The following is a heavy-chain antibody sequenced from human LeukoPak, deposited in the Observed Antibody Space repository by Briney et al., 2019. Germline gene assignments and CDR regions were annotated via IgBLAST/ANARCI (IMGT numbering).Heavy chain of an antibody. CDR2: IKQDGSDK. CDR3: AKSHSYGFDY. V-gene: IGHV3-7*01. J-gene: IGHJ4*02. D-gene: IGHD5-18*01. CDR1: GFTFSSYW. Sequence: PGGSLRPSCAASGFTFSSYWMSWVRQAPGKGLEWVANIKQDGSDKYYVDSVEGRFTISRDNAKNSLYLQMNSLRAEDTAVYYCAKSHSYGFDYWGQGTLVTVSS.